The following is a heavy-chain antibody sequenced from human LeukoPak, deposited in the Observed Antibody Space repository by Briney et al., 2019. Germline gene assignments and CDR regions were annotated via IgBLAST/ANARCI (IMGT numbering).Heavy chain of an antibody. V-gene: IGHV3-7*03. CDR1: GLTFSSYW. D-gene: IGHD3-16*01. CDR2: INHNGNVN. Sequence: PGRSLRLSCAASGLTFSSYWINWARQAPGKGLEWVASINHNGNVNSYVDSVKGRFTISRDNAKNSLYLQMSNLRAEDTAVYFCARGGGLDVWGQGATVTVSS. CDR3: ARGGGLDV. J-gene: IGHJ6*02.